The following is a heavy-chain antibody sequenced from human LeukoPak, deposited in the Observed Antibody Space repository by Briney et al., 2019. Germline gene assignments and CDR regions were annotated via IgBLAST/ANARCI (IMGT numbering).Heavy chain of an antibody. J-gene: IGHJ4*02. Sequence: GGSLRLSCAASGFTFSSYGMHWVRQDPGKGLAWVAVISYDGSNKYYADSVKGRFTISRDNSKNTLYLQMNSLRAEATAVYYCAKVVGANIQTYYFDYWGQGTLVTVSS. D-gene: IGHD1-26*01. V-gene: IGHV3-30*18. CDR3: AKVVGANIQTYYFDY. CDR2: ISYDGSNK. CDR1: GFTFSSYG.